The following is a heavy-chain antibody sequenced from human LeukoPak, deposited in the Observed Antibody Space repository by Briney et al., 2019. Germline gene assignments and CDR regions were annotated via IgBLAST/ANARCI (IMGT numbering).Heavy chain of an antibody. CDR3: ARQKKGLQRVDTGFDS. CDR1: GGSVNNYY. Sequence: PSETLSLTCTVSGGSVNNYYWFWIRQFPGKGLEYSGYVYYTGSTDYNPSLESRVTISVDTSKNQFSLKLRSVTAADTATYYCARQKKGLQRVDTGFDSWGQGTLVIVSS. V-gene: IGHV4-59*02. J-gene: IGHJ4*02. D-gene: IGHD2-15*01. CDR2: VYYTGST.